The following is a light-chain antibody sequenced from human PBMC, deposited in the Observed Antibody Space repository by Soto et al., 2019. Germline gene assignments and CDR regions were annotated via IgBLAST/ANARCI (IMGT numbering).Light chain of an antibody. Sequence: QSVLTQPASVSGSPGQSITISCTGTSRDVGNYKLVSWYQQHPGKAPKLMIFEVTRRPSGVSNRFSGSKSGNTASLTISGLQAEDEADYYCCSYAGGASWVFGGGTQLTVL. CDR1: SRDVGNYKL. CDR3: CSYAGGASWV. V-gene: IGLV2-23*02. J-gene: IGLJ3*02. CDR2: EVT.